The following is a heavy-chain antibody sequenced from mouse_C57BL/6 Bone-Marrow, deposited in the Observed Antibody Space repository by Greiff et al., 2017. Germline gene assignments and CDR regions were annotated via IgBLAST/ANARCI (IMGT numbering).Heavy chain of an antibody. Sequence: VQLQQSGAELARPGASVKLSCKASGYTFTSYGISWVKQRTGQGLEWIGEIYPRSGNTYYNEQFKGKATITADKSSSTAYMELRSLTSEDSAVYFCARGGFFYAMDYWGQGTSVTVSS. V-gene: IGHV1-81*01. CDR2: IYPRSGNT. D-gene: IGHD3-1*01. CDR3: ARGGFFYAMDY. J-gene: IGHJ4*01. CDR1: GYTFTSYG.